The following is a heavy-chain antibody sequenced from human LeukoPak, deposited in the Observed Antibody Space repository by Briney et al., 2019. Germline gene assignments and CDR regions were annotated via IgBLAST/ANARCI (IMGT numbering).Heavy chain of an antibody. D-gene: IGHD1-26*01. CDR2: INHSGST. J-gene: IGHJ5*02. V-gene: IGHV4-34*01. CDR3: ARGDVGATAVPFDP. CDR1: GGSFSGYY. Sequence: SETLSLTCAVYGGSFSGYYWSWIRQPPGKGLEWIGEINHSGSTNYNPSLTSRVTISVDTSKNQLSLKLTSVTAADTAVYYCARGDVGATAVPFDPWGQGTLVTVSS.